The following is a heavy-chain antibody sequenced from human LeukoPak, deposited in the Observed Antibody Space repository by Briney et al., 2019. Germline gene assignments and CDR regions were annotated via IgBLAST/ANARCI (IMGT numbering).Heavy chain of an antibody. Sequence: GGSLRLSCAASGFSFSDYYMTWIRQAPGKGLQRVSYISNSGSSTYYADSVKGRFTISRDNAKNSLYLQMNSLTAEDTAIYFCARAADYDYWGQGTLVTVSS. CDR2: ISNSGSST. CDR1: GFSFSDYY. V-gene: IGHV3-11*01. J-gene: IGHJ4*02. CDR3: ARAADYDY. D-gene: IGHD4-11*01.